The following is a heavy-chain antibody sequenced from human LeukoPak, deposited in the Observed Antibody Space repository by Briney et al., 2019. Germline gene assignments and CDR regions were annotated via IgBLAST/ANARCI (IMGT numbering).Heavy chain of an antibody. D-gene: IGHD3-10*01. CDR3: AKDRLLLARGVIDAFDI. CDR1: GLAFSTYS. CDR2: ISASGSST. V-gene: IGHV3-23*01. Sequence: GGSLRLSCAASGLAFSTYSMSWVRQAPGKGLYWVSGISASGSSTYYADSVKGRFTISRDNSKNTLYLQMNSLRAEDTAVYYCAKDRLLLARGVIDAFDIWGQGTMVTVSS. J-gene: IGHJ3*02.